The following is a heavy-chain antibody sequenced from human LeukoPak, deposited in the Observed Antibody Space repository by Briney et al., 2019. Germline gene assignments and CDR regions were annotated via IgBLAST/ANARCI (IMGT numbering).Heavy chain of an antibody. Sequence: QPGGSLRLSCAASGFTFSSYEMNWVRQAPGKGLEWVSYISTSGSTLYYTDSVKGRFTISRDNAKNSLYLQVNSLRAEDTAVYYCGRAEGSGWYPFDYWGQGTLVTVSS. V-gene: IGHV3-48*03. CDR3: GRAEGSGWYPFDY. CDR1: GFTFSSYE. J-gene: IGHJ4*02. D-gene: IGHD6-19*01. CDR2: ISTSGSTL.